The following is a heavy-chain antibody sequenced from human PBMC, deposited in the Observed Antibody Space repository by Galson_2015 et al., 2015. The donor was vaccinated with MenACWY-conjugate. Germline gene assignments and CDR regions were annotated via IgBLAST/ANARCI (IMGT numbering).Heavy chain of an antibody. J-gene: IGHJ6*02. CDR3: AKRGGDTKVAGYGYGMDV. CDR1: EFTFTSDD. D-gene: IGHD6-19*01. V-gene: IGHV3-23*01. Sequence: SLRLSCAASEFTFTSDDMNWFRQAPGKGLEWVSAISGGGTYYADSVKGRFTISRDNSKSTLYLQMNSLRVEDPAVYYCAKRGGDTKVAGYGYGMDVWGQGTTVTVSS. CDR2: ISGGGT.